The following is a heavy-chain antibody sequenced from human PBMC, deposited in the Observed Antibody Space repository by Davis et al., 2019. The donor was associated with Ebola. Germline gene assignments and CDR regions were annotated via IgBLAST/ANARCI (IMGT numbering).Heavy chain of an antibody. CDR2: INHSGST. CDR3: ARQAGWFDP. CDR1: GGSFSGYY. D-gene: IGHD6-13*01. J-gene: IGHJ5*02. V-gene: IGHV4-34*01. Sequence: MPSETLSLTCAVYGGSFSGYYWSWIRQPPGKGLEWIGEINHSGSTNYNPSLKSRVTISVDTSKNQFSLKLSSVTAADTAVYYCARQAGWFDPWGQGTLVTVSS.